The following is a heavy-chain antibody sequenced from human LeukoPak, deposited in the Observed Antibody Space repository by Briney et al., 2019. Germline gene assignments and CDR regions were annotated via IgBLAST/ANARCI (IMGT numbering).Heavy chain of an antibody. D-gene: IGHD3-16*02. J-gene: IGHJ1*01. CDR3: ARGPHHYDYVWGSYRQEYFQH. CDR2: IYSGGST. Sequence: GGSLRLSCAASGFTVSSNYMSWVRQAPGKGLEWVSVIYSGGSTYYADSVKGRFTISRDNSKNTLYLQMNSLRAEDTAVYYCARGPHHYDYVWGSYRQEYFQHWGQGTLVTVSS. V-gene: IGHV3-53*01. CDR1: GFTVSSNY.